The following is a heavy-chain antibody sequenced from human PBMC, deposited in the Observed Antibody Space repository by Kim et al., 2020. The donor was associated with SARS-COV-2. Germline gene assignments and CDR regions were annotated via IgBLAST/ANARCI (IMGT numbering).Heavy chain of an antibody. J-gene: IGHJ6*02. Sequence: SETLSLTCTVSGGSISSGDYFWSWIRQPPGKGLEWVGYIYYSGSTYYNPSLKSRVTISVDTSKNQFSLKLNSVTAADTAVYYCARDLERGGMDVWGQGTTVTVSS. CDR1: GGSISSGDYF. D-gene: IGHD1-1*01. CDR2: IYYSGST. CDR3: ARDLERGGMDV. V-gene: IGHV4-30-4*01.